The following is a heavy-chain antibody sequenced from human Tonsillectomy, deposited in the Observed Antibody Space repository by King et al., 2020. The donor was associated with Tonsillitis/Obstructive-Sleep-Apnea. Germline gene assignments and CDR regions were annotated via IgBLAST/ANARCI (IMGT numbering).Heavy chain of an antibody. Sequence: QLVQSGAEVKKPGASVKVSCKASGYTFISYGISWVRQAPGQGLEWMGWISAYSDKTNYAQKVQGRVTMTTETSTSTAYMELTSLRSDDTAVYYCAREAAPTSLSYRHFDYWGQGTLVTVSS. D-gene: IGHD1-26*01. CDR3: AREAAPTSLSYRHFDY. J-gene: IGHJ4*02. CDR1: GYTFISYG. V-gene: IGHV1-18*01. CDR2: ISAYSDKT.